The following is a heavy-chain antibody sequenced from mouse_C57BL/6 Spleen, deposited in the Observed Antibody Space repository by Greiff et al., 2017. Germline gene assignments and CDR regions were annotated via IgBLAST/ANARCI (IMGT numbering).Heavy chain of an antibody. CDR1: GYTFTDYE. CDR3: TIEGFYYDYDGNAMDY. J-gene: IGHJ4*01. CDR2: IDPETGGT. V-gene: IGHV1-15*01. Sequence: QVQLQQSGAELVRPGASVTLSCKASGYTFTDYEMHWVKQTPVHGLEWIGAIDPETGGTAYNQKFKGKAILTAAQSSSPSYMALRSLTSEDSAVYYCTIEGFYYDYDGNAMDYWGQGTSVTVSS. D-gene: IGHD2-4*01.